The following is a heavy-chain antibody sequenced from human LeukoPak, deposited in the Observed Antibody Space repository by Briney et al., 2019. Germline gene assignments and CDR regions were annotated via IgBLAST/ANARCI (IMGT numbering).Heavy chain of an antibody. V-gene: IGHV1-69*01. J-gene: IGHJ4*02. D-gene: IGHD3-22*01. CDR3: ARTEYYYDSSGYSDFDY. CDR2: IIPIFGTA. CDR1: GGTFGSYA. Sequence: ASVKVSCKASGGTFGSYAISWVRQAPGQGLEWMGGIIPIFGTANYAQKFQGRVTITADESTSTAYMELSSLRSEDTAVYYCARTEYYYDSSGYSDFDYWGQGTLVTVSS.